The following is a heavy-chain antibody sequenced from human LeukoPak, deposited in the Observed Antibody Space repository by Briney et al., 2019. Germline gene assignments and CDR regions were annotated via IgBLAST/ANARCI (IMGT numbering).Heavy chain of an antibody. CDR1: GRTFSSYA. V-gene: IGHV1-69*05. CDR2: IIPIFGTA. Sequence: ASVKVSCKASGRTFSSYAISWVRQAPGQGLEWMGGIIPIFGTANYAQKFQGRVTMTRNTSISTAYMELSSLRSEDTAVYYCARGDFWSGIPFDYWGQGTLVTVSS. J-gene: IGHJ4*02. CDR3: ARGDFWSGIPFDY. D-gene: IGHD3-3*01.